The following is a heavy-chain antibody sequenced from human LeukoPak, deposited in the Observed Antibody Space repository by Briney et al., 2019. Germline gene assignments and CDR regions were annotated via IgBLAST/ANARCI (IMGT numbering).Heavy chain of an antibody. V-gene: IGHV4-34*01. J-gene: IGHJ4*02. Sequence: SETLSLTCAVYGGSFSGYYWSWIRQPPGKGLEWIGEINHSGSTNYNPSLKSRVTISVDTSKNQFSLKLSSVTAADTAVYYCASGCGWSPRGRFDYWGQGTLVTVSS. CDR3: ASGCGWSPRGRFDY. CDR2: INHSGST. D-gene: IGHD6-19*01. CDR1: GGSFSGYY.